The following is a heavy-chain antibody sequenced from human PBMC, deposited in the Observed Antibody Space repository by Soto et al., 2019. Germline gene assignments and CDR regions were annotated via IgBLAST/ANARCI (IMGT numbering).Heavy chain of an antibody. Sequence: GSLILSCAASGFTFSRDGMSWVRQAPGKGLEWVSLVTDNGRSTYYSDSVKGRFTISRDNTKNTLFLKMNSLRAEDTAVYYCAKERATTTAFDYWGQGALVTVYS. J-gene: IGHJ4*02. CDR1: GFTFSRDG. V-gene: IGHV3-23*01. CDR3: AKERATTTAFDY. D-gene: IGHD4-17*01. CDR2: VTDNGRST.